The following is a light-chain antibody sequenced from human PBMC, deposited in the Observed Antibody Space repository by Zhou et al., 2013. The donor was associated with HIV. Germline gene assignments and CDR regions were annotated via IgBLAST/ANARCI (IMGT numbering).Light chain of an antibody. CDR3: QQYSTVPWT. Sequence: AIRMTQSPSSFSASTGDRVTLTCRASQGISNYLAWYQQKPGKAPTLLISAAYTLQSGVPSRFSGSGSGTDYTLTISSLQPEDFATYYCQQYSTVPWTFGPGTKVEIK. V-gene: IGKV1-8*01. CDR1: QGISNY. CDR2: AAY. J-gene: IGKJ1*01.